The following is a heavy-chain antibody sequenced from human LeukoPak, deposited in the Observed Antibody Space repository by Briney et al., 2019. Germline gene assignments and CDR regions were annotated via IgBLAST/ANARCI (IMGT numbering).Heavy chain of an antibody. CDR2: IYTSGST. V-gene: IGHV4-61*02. J-gene: IGHJ5*02. CDR3: ARDYYGPIGFDP. CDR1: GGSISSSSYY. Sequence: PSETLSLTCTVSGGSISSSSYYWSWIRQPAGKGLEWIGRIYTSGSTNYNPSLKSRVTMSVDTSKNQFSLKLSSVTAADTAVYYCARDYYGPIGFDPWGQGTLVTVSS. D-gene: IGHD3-10*01.